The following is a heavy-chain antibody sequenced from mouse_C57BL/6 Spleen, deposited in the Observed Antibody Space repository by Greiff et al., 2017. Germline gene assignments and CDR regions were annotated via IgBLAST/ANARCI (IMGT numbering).Heavy chain of an antibody. J-gene: IGHJ4*01. D-gene: IGHD1-1*01. CDR1: GYTFTSYW. Sequence: QVHVKQPGAELVKPGASVKLSCKASGYTFTSYWMHWVKQRPGQGLEWIGMIHPNSGSTNYNEKFKSKATLTVDKSSSTAYMQLSSLTSEDSAVYYCAKGGGSSFHYAMDYWGQGTSVTVSS. CDR2: IHPNSGST. CDR3: AKGGGSSFHYAMDY. V-gene: IGHV1-64*01.